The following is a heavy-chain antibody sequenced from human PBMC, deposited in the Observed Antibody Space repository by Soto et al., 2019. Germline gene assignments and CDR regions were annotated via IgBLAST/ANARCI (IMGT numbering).Heavy chain of an antibody. CDR1: GYTFTSYA. CDR2: INAGNGNT. Sequence: ASVKVSCKASGYTFTSYAMHWVRQAPGQRLEWMGWINAGNGNTKYSQKFQGRVTITRDTSASTAYMELSSLRSEDTAVYYCAREKNYYDSSGYSPNALGYWGQGTLVTVSS. V-gene: IGHV1-3*01. J-gene: IGHJ4*02. CDR3: AREKNYYDSSGYSPNALGY. D-gene: IGHD3-22*01.